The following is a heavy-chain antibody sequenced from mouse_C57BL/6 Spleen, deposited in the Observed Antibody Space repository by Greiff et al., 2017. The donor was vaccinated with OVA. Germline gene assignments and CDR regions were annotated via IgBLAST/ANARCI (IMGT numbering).Heavy chain of an antibody. D-gene: IGHD2-1*01. J-gene: IGHJ3*01. CDR1: GYTFTSYW. V-gene: IGHV1-61*01. CDR3: ARSVYYGNYGWFAY. Sequence: VQLQQPGAELVRPGSSVKLSCKASGYTFTSYWMDWVKQRPGQGLEWIGNIYPSDSETHYNQKFKDKATLTVDKSSSTAYMQLSSLTSEDSAVYYCARSVYYGNYGWFAYWGQGTLVTVSA. CDR2: IYPSDSET.